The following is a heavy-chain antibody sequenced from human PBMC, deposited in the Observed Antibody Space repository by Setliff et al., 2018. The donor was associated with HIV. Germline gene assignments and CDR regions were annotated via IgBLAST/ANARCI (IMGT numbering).Heavy chain of an antibody. CDR1: GFTFSNSW. V-gene: IGHV3-15*01. CDR2: IKTKTQRGTT. J-gene: IGHJ4*02. D-gene: IGHD3-22*01. Sequence: GGSLRLSCAASGFTFSNSWMTWVRQAPGKGLEWVGRIKTKTQRGTTDYAAPAKGRFIIARDDSKNTLYLQMNSLRSEDTAVYYCVTGVGTSSVDYWGQGTMVTVSS. CDR3: VTGVGTSSVDY.